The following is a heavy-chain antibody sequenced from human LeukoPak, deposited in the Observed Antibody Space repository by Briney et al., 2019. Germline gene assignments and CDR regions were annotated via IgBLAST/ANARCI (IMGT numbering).Heavy chain of an antibody. CDR1: GGSISSGGYY. J-gene: IGHJ6*02. CDR3: ARDPDLGDGSGSYSMDV. V-gene: IGHV4-31*03. Sequence: PSETPSLTCTVSGGSISSGGYYWSWIRQHPGKGLEWIGYIYYSGSTYYNPSLKSRVTISVDTSKNQFSLKLSSVTAADTAVYYCARDPDLGDGSGSYSMDVWGQGTTVTVSS. CDR2: IYYSGST. D-gene: IGHD3-10*01.